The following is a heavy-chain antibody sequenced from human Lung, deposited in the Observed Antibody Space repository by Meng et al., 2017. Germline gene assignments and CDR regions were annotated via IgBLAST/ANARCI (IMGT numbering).Heavy chain of an antibody. V-gene: IGHV4-34*01. CDR3: ARGPTTMAHDFDY. D-gene: IGHD4-11*01. Sequence: VQLQHGGAGLLKPSETLALTCVVSGGSFSDYYWSGIRQPPGKGLEWIGEINHSGSTNYNPSLESRATISVDTSQNNLSLKLSSVTAADSAVYYCARGPTTMAHDFDYWGQGTLVTVSS. J-gene: IGHJ4*02. CDR1: GGSFSDYY. CDR2: INHSGST.